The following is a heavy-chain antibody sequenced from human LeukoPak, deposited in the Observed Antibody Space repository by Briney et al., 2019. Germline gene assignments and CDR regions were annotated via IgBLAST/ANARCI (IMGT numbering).Heavy chain of an antibody. CDR1: GFTVSSNY. CDR3: AKDEAITGTTYDY. CDR2: IYSGGST. V-gene: IGHV3-53*01. Sequence: GGSLRLSCAASGFTVSSNYMSWVRQAPGKGLEWVSVIYSGGSTYYADSVKGRFTISRDNSKNTLYLQMNSLRAEDTAVYYCAKDEAITGTTYDYWGQGTLVTVSS. D-gene: IGHD1-7*01. J-gene: IGHJ4*02.